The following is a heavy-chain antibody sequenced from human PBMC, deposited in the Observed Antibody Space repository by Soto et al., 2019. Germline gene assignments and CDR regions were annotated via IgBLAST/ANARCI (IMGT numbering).Heavy chain of an antibody. J-gene: IGHJ1*01. D-gene: IGHD3-22*01. V-gene: IGHV4-31*03. CDR2: IYYSGST. Sequence: PSETLSLTCTVSGGSISSGGYYWSWIRQHPGKGLEWIGYIYYSGSTYYNPSLKSRVTISVDTSKNQFSLKLSSVTAADTAVYYCASFHITMIVVAGTFEYFQHWGQGTLVTVSS. CDR1: GGSISSGGYY. CDR3: ASFHITMIVVAGTFEYFQH.